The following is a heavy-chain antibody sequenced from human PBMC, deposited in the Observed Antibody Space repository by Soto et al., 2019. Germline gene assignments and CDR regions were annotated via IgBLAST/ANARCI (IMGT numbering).Heavy chain of an antibody. CDR3: AVPMRDSGYYFDY. Sequence: GASVKVSCTASGYTFTVYYMHWVRQAPGQGLEWMGWINPNSGGTNYAQKFQGWVTMTRDTSISTAYMELSRLRSDDTAVYYCAVPMRDSGYYFDYWGQGTLVTVSS. J-gene: IGHJ4*02. CDR2: INPNSGGT. D-gene: IGHD5-12*01. V-gene: IGHV1-2*04. CDR1: GYTFTVYY.